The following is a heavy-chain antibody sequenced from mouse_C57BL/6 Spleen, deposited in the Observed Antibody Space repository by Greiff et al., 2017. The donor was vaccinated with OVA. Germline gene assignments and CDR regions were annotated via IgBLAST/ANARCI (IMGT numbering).Heavy chain of an antibody. CDR3: ARWDLVVPYAMDY. CDR2: INPGSGGT. V-gene: IGHV1-54*01. CDR1: GYAFTNSL. J-gene: IGHJ4*01. D-gene: IGHD1-1*01. Sequence: VKLVESGAELVRPGPSVKVSCTASGYAFTNSLIEWVKQRPGPGLEWIGVINPGSGGTNYNEKFKGKATLTADKSSSTAYMQLSSLTSEDSAVNFCARWDLVVPYAMDYWGQGTSVTVSS.